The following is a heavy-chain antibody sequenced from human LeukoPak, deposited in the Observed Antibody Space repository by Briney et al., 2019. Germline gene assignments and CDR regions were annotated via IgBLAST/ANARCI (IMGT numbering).Heavy chain of an antibody. CDR1: GFTFSNYA. J-gene: IGHJ4*02. CDR2: ISGSGDSI. D-gene: IGHD3-9*01. V-gene: IGHV3-23*01. CDR3: AKDSPVLTV. Sequence: GGSLRLSCAASGFTFSNYAISWVRKAPGKGLEWVSAISGSGDSIYYAGSVKGRFTISRDNSKSTLYLQMNSLRAEDTAVYQCAKDSPVLTVWGQGTLVTVS.